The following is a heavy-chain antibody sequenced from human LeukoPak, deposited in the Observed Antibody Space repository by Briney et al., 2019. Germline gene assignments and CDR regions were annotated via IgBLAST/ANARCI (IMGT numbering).Heavy chain of an antibody. CDR2: IWYDGSNK. Sequence: PGGAPRLSRAAAGFTLSSHGMHWGPPGPGQGVGGVAVIWYDGSNKYYADSVKGRFTISRDNSKNTLYLQMNSLRAEDTAVYYCARDLYPYGALDYWGQGTLVTVSS. CDR1: GFTLSSHG. V-gene: IGHV3-33*01. D-gene: IGHD4-17*01. J-gene: IGHJ4*02. CDR3: ARDLYPYGALDY.